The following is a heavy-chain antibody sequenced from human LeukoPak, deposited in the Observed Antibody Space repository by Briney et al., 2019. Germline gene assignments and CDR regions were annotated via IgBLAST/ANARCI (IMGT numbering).Heavy chain of an antibody. D-gene: IGHD6-19*01. J-gene: IGHJ4*02. V-gene: IGHV3-9*01. CDR3: AKDRLSSGWYYFDY. CDR1: GFTFDDYA. Sequence: GRSLRLSCAASGFTFDDYAMHWVRQAPGKGLEWVSGISWNSGSIGYADPVKGRFTISRDNAKNSLYLQMNSLRAEDTALYYCAKDRLSSGWYYFDYWGQGTLVTVSS. CDR2: ISWNSGSI.